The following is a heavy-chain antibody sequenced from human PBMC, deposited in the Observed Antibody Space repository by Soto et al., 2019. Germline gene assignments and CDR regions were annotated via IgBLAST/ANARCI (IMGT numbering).Heavy chain of an antibody. CDR2: IYYSGNT. CDR1: GGSISSYY. D-gene: IGHD1-1*01. Sequence: SETLSLTCTISGGSISSYYWSWIRQSPGKGQEWIGYIYYSGNTNYNPSLKSRVTISVDTSKNQFSLKLRSVTAADTAVYYCARGPTGKSFDPWGQGTLVTVSS. CDR3: ARGPTGKSFDP. J-gene: IGHJ5*02. V-gene: IGHV4-59*01.